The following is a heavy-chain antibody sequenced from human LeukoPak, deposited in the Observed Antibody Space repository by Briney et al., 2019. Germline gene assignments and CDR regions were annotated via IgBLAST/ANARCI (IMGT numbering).Heavy chain of an antibody. CDR3: ARGAGSYDVYYFDY. CDR1: GASISSGSYY. CDR2: VYTSGNT. D-gene: IGHD3-10*01. J-gene: IGHJ4*02. V-gene: IGHV4-61*02. Sequence: SETLSLTCTVSGASISSGSYYWTWIRQPAGRGLEWIGRVYTSGNTNYNPSLKSRVTISLDTSKNQFSLRLNSVTAADTAVYYCARGAGSYDVYYFDYWGQGTLVTVSS.